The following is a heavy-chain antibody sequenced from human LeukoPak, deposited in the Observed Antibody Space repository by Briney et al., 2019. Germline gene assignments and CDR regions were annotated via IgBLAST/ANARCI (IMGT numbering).Heavy chain of an antibody. CDR3: AATDIAAAGTWLDP. J-gene: IGHJ5*02. V-gene: IGHV4-59*01. Sequence: SETLSLTCTVSGGSISSYYWSWIRQPPGKGLEWLGYMHYSGTTNYNPALKSRVAISVDTSKNQFSLKLSSVTAADTAVYYCAATDIAAAGTWLDPWGQGTLVTVSS. CDR1: GGSISSYY. CDR2: MHYSGTT. D-gene: IGHD6-13*01.